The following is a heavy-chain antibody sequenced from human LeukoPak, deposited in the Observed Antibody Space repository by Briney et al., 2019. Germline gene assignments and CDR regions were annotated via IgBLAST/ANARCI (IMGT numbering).Heavy chain of an antibody. D-gene: IGHD3-10*01. J-gene: IGHJ5*02. CDR1: GGSISSSSYY. V-gene: IGHV4-39*01. Sequence: SETLSLTCTVSGGSISSSSYYWGWIRQPPGKGLEWIGSIYYSGSTYYNPSLKSRVTISVDTSKNQFSLKLSSVTAADTAVYYCARHLLWFGELRRILNWFDPWGQGTLVAVSS. CDR3: ARHLLWFGELRRILNWFDP. CDR2: IYYSGST.